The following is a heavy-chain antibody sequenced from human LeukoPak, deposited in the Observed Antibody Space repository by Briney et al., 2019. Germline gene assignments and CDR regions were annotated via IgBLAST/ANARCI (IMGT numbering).Heavy chain of an antibody. CDR2: IYHSGST. CDR1: GGSISSSNW. Sequence: PETLSLTCTVSGGSISSSNWWSWVRQPPGKGLEWIGEIYHSGSTNYNPSLKSRVTISVDKSKNQFSLKLSSVTAADTAVYYCARDSPRSSSMAMEFDYWGQGTLVTVSS. CDR3: ARDSPRSSSMAMEFDY. D-gene: IGHD6-13*01. J-gene: IGHJ4*02. V-gene: IGHV4-4*03.